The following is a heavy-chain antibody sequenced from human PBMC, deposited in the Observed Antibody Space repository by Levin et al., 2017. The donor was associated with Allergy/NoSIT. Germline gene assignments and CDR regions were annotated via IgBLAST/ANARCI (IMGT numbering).Heavy chain of an antibody. CDR1: GFSFSRSA. CDR2: ITSSSSYI. CDR3: AREDASIVAAGINWYFDL. Sequence: GESLKISCTPSGFSFSRSAMNWVRQAPGKGLEWVSSITSSSSYIYYADSVRGRFTISRDNAKNSLYLQMNSLRAEDTAVYYCAREDASIVAAGINWYFDLWGRGTLVTVSS. D-gene: IGHD6-13*01. J-gene: IGHJ2*01. V-gene: IGHV3-21*01.